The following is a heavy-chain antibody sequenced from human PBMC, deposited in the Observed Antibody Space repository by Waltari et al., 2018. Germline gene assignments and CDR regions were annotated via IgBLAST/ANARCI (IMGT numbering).Heavy chain of an antibody. J-gene: IGHJ4*02. CDR1: GGSISSGSYY. CDR2: IYTSGST. D-gene: IGHD3-16*01. Sequence: QVQLQESGPGLVKPSQTLSLTCTVSGGSISSGSYYWSWIRQPAGKGLEWIGRIYTSGSTNYNPSLKSRVTISVDTSKNQFSLKLSSVTAADTAVYYCARHVYTTLDYWGQGTLVTVSS. V-gene: IGHV4-61*02. CDR3: ARHVYTTLDY.